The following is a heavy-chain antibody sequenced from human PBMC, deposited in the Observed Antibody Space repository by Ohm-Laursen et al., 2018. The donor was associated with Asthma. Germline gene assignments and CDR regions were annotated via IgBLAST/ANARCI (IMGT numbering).Heavy chain of an antibody. CDR2: TSYDGSNK. CDR3: ARDLKHIRVAGPYYYYGMDV. V-gene: IGHV3-30*03. CDR1: GITFSSYG. D-gene: IGHD6-19*01. J-gene: IGHJ6*02. Sequence: SLRLSCAASGITFSSYGMHWVRQAPGKGLQWVALTSYDGSNKYYADSVKGRFTISRDNSKNMLYLQMNSLRAEDTAVYYCARDLKHIRVAGPYYYYGMDVWGQGTTVTVSS.